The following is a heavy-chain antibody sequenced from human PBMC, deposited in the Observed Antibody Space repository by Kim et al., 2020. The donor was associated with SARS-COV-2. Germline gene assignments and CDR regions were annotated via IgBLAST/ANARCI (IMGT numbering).Heavy chain of an antibody. V-gene: IGHV1-18*01. D-gene: IGHD2-15*01. CDR2: ISAYNGNT. CDR3: ARDLGGNTEGLFDP. J-gene: IGHJ5*02. CDR1: GYTFTSYG. Sequence: ASVKVSCKASGYTFTSYGISWVRQAPGQGLEWMGWISAYNGNTNYAQKLQGRVTMTTDTSTSTAYMELRSLRSDDTAVYYCARDLGGNTEGLFDPWGQGTLVTVSS.